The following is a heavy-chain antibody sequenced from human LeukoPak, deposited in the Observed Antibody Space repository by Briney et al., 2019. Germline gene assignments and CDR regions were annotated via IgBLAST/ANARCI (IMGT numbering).Heavy chain of an antibody. D-gene: IGHD6-19*01. CDR1: GGSISTSSQY. CDR3: ARPFYSSGWYGAFDI. V-gene: IGHV4-39*01. J-gene: IGHJ3*02. Sequence: IPSETLSLTCSVSGGSISTSSQYWVWIRQTPGKGLEWFGSLYYAGSTYNTPSLKSRVTISIDTSKNQFSLRLTSVPAADTAVYFCARPFYSSGWYGAFDIWGPGTMVTVSS. CDR2: LYYAGST.